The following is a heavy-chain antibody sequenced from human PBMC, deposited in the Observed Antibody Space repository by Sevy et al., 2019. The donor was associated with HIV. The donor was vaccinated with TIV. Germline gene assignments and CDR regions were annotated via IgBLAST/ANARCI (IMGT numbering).Heavy chain of an antibody. V-gene: IGHV3-33*01. J-gene: IGHJ4*02. CDR1: GFSFSGYG. CDR2: IWYDGTNK. D-gene: IGHD6-19*01. Sequence: GGSLRLSCAASGFSFSGYGMHWVRQAPGKGLEWMAVIWYDGTNKEYKDSVKGRYTISRDNSKNTLYLQMNSLRAEDTAVYYCARERIAVAGMGYYFDFWGQGTLVTVSS. CDR3: ARERIAVAGMGYYFDF.